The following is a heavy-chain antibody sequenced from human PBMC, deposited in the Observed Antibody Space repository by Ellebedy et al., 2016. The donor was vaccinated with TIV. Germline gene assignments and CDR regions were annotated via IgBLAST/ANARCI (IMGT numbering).Heavy chain of an antibody. J-gene: IGHJ5*02. Sequence: AASVKVSCKASGYNFTSYDINWVRQATGQGLEWMGWMNPNSGNTGYAQKFQGRVTMTRNTSISTAYMELRSLRFDDTAVYYCARDPRGTTVVLPFDPWGQGTLVTVSS. V-gene: IGHV1-8*01. CDR1: GYNFTSYD. CDR3: ARDPRGTTVVLPFDP. CDR2: MNPNSGNT. D-gene: IGHD4-23*01.